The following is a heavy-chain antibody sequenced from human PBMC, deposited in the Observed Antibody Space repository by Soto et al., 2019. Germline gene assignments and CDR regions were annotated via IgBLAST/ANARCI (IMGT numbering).Heavy chain of an antibody. Sequence: EVQLVESGGGLVQPGGSLRLSCAASGFTFNNYYMVWVRQAPGRGLEWVANINQDGSAKYYVDSVKGRFTISRDNAKSSLYLQITSLRAEDTAKYYCGRGFGGTHWGQGSLVTVSS. V-gene: IGHV3-7*05. CDR3: GRGFGGTH. D-gene: IGHD2-15*01. CDR2: INQDGSAK. J-gene: IGHJ4*02. CDR1: GFTFNNYY.